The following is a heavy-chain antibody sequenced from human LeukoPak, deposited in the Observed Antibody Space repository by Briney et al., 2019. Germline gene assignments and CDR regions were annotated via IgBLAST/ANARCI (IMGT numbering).Heavy chain of an antibody. D-gene: IGHD3-22*01. CDR2: IIPIFGSA. CDR3: AREGPGYSDNSGYYSMDY. Sequence: GSSVKVSCKASGGTFSSYAISWVRQAPGQGLEWMGRIIPIFGSANYAQKFQGRVTITTDESTSAVYMELSSLRSEDTAVYYCAREGPGYSDNSGYYSMDYWGQGTLVTVSS. J-gene: IGHJ4*02. CDR1: GGTFSSYA. V-gene: IGHV1-69*05.